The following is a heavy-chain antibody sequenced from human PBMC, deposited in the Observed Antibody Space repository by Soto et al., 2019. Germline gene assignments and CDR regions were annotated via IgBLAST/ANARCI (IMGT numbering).Heavy chain of an antibody. CDR1: GFTFSSYW. CDR3: ARDSPGDSTKYYYYGMEV. V-gene: IGHV3-7*05. Sequence: GGSLRLSCAASGFTFSSYWMSWVRQAPGKGLEWVANIKQDGSEKYYVDSVKGRFTISRDNAKNSLYLQMNSLRAEDTAVYYCARDSPGDSTKYYYYGMEVWGQGTTVTVSS. D-gene: IGHD4-17*01. J-gene: IGHJ6*02. CDR2: IKQDGSEK.